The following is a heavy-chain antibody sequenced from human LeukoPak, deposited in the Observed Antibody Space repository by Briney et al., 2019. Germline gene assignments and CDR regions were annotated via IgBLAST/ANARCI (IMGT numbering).Heavy chain of an antibody. V-gene: IGHV4-59*01. CDR2: IYYSGST. Sequence: SETLSLTCTVSGGSISTYYWSWIRQPPGKGLEWIGYIYYSGSTNYNPSLKSQVTISADTSKNQFSLKLSSVTAADTAVYYCARSRSSGWPDYQDWGQGTLVIVS. CDR1: GGSISTYY. CDR3: ARSRSSGWPDYQD. J-gene: IGHJ4*02. D-gene: IGHD6-25*01.